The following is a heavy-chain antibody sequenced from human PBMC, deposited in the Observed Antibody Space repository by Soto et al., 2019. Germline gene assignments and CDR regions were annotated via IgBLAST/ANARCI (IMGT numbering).Heavy chain of an antibody. Sequence: GGSLRLSCAASGFTFADYAMPCARQTPGKGLEWVSAISGSGGSTYYADSVKGRLTISRDNSKNTLYLQMNSLRAEDTAVYYCAKGSPVVAAVDWFDPWGQGT. CDR2: ISGSGGST. D-gene: IGHD2-15*01. CDR1: GFTFADYA. CDR3: AKGSPVVAAVDWFDP. J-gene: IGHJ5*02. V-gene: IGHV3-23*01.